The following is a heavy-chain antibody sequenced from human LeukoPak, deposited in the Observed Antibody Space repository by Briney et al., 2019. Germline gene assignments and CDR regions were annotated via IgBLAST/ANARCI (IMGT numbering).Heavy chain of an antibody. CDR3: ARETPRRGETRDGYR. D-gene: IGHD5-24*01. CDR1: GFIFKKYW. J-gene: IGHJ4*02. CDR2: IKEDGSET. V-gene: IGHV3-7*01. Sequence: GESLRLSCAASGFIFKKYWMNWVRQVPGKGLECWANIKEDGSETYYADSVKGRFTISRDNPKNLLFLQINSLRVEDTAVYYCARETPRRGETRDGYRWGQGTVVTVSS.